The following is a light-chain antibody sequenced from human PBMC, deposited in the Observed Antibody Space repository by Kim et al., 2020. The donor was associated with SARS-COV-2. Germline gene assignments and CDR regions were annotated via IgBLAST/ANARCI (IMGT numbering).Light chain of an antibody. CDR3: NSRDSSGKSLF. J-gene: IGLJ1*01. Sequence: SSELTQDPAVSVALGQTVRITCQGDSLRSYYASWYQQKPGQAPVLVIYGKNNRPSGIPDRFSVSSSGNTASLTITGAQAEDEADYYCNSRDSSGKSLFFG. CDR1: SLRSYY. V-gene: IGLV3-19*01. CDR2: GKN.